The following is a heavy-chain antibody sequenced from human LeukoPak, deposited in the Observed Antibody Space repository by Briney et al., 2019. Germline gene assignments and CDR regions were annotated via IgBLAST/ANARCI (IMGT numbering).Heavy chain of an antibody. CDR2: ISAYNNNA. CDR1: GYSFTNYG. V-gene: IGHV1-18*01. J-gene: IGHJ4*02. D-gene: IGHD7-27*01. CDR3: ARSTLGIEFDF. Sequence: ASVTVSCKASGYSFTNYGISWVRQAPGQGLEWMGWISAYNNNAHYAQGLEDRVTMTSETSTRTAYMELRSLRSDDTAVYYCARSTLGIEFDFWGQGSLVTVSS.